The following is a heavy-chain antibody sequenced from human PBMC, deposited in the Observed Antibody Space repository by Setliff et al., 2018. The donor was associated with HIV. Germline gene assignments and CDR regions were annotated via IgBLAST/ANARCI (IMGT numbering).Heavy chain of an antibody. CDR3: ARQPLYNDYDWRSYYFDY. CDR1: GGSFSGYY. Sequence: SETLSLTCAVYGGSFSGYYWSWIRQPPGKGLEWIGEIIHTGSTYYSPSLNSRFTISVDTSKNQFSLKLRSVTAADTAVYYCARQPLYNDYDWRSYYFDYWGQGSLVTVSS. CDR2: IIHTGST. J-gene: IGHJ4*02. D-gene: IGHD5-12*01. V-gene: IGHV4-34*12.